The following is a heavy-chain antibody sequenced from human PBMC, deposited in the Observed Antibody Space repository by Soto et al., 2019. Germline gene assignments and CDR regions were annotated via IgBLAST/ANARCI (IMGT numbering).Heavy chain of an antibody. D-gene: IGHD2-21*01. CDR2: ISYSGST. CDR3: ARDSYPGHFEY. V-gene: IGHV4-59*01. CDR1: GDSFSSYY. Sequence: SETLSLTCTVSGDSFSSYYWSWIRQPPGKGLEWIGYISYSGSTKYNPSLKSRVTMSVETSKNQFSLNLTSVTTADTAVYYCARDSYPGHFEYWGHGTLVTVSS. J-gene: IGHJ4*01.